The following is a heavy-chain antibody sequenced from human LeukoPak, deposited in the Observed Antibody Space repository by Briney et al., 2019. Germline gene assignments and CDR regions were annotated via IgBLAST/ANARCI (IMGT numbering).Heavy chain of an antibody. CDR2: IYPADSDT. Sequence: GESLKISCKGSGYSFTSYWIGWVRQMPGKGLGWMGFIYPADSDTTYSPSLQGQVTISADKSISPAYLQWSSLKASDTAMYYCARREGGSSETWFDPWGQGTLVTVSS. D-gene: IGHD6-6*01. J-gene: IGHJ5*02. CDR3: ARREGGSSETWFDP. V-gene: IGHV5-51*01. CDR1: GYSFTSYW.